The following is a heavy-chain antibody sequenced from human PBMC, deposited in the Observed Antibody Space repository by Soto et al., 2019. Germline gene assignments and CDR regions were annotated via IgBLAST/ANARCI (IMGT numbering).Heavy chain of an antibody. V-gene: IGHV4-59*01. J-gene: IGHJ4*02. D-gene: IGHD5-12*01. Sequence: QVQLQESGPGLVKPSETLSLTCTVSGGSISSYYWSWIRQPPGKGLEWIGYIYYSGSTNYNPSLKSRVTISVDTSKNQFSLKLSSVTAADTAVYYCARRATINRGLASFDYWGQGTLVTVSS. CDR1: GGSISSYY. CDR3: ARRATINRGLASFDY. CDR2: IYYSGST.